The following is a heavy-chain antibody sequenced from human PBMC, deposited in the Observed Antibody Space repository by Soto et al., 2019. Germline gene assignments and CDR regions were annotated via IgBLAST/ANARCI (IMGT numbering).Heavy chain of an antibody. J-gene: IGHJ4*02. CDR1: GFTFSSYA. CDR2: ISYDGSNK. V-gene: IGHV3-30-3*01. D-gene: IGHD6-13*01. Sequence: PGGSLRLSCAASGFTFSSYAMHWVRQAPGKGLEWVAVISYDGSNKYYADSVKGRFTISRDNSKDTLYLQMNSLRAEDTAVYYCARDRQQLATFDYWGQGTLVTVSS. CDR3: ARDRQQLATFDY.